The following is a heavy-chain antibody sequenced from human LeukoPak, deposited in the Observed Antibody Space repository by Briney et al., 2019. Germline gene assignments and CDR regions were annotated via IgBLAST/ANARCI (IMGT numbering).Heavy chain of an antibody. CDR1: GGSISNSDYY. CDR2: IYYTGST. V-gene: IGHV4-61*08. CDR3: AREKVPVPGEVVVVARNRKPWPHFDY. D-gene: IGHD2-15*01. J-gene: IGHJ4*02. Sequence: SETLSLTCTVSGGSISNSDYYWSWIRQHPGKGLEWIGYIYYTGSTYYNPSLKSRVTISVDTSKNQFSLKLSSVTAADTAVYYCAREKVPVPGEVVVVARNRKPWPHFDYWGQGTLVTVSS.